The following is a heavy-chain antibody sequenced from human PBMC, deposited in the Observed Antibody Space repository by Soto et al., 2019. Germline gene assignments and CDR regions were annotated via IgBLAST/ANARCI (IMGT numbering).Heavy chain of an antibody. CDR2: MSGNGGRT. D-gene: IGHD6-19*01. Sequence: GGSLRLSCVGSGFTFSSYAMSWVRQAPGRGLEWVSGMSGNGGRTHHADSVKGRFTISRDNSKNTLYLQMNSLRAEDTAIYSCAKGRQWVDLWYFESWGQGTQVTVSS. CDR1: GFTFSSYA. CDR3: AKGRQWVDLWYFES. J-gene: IGHJ4*02. V-gene: IGHV3-23*01.